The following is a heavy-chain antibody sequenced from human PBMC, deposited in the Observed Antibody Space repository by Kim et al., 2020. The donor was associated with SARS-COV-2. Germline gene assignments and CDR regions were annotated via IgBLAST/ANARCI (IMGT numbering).Heavy chain of an antibody. D-gene: IGHD6-19*01. Sequence: YELSVKRRITINPDTSKNQFALQLHSVTPEDTAVYYCARDRQRAGTGVDYWGQGTLVTVSS. J-gene: IGHJ4*02. V-gene: IGHV6-1*01. CDR3: ARDRQRAGTGVDY.